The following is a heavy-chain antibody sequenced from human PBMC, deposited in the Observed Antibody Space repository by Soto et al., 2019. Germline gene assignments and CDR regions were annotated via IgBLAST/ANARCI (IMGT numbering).Heavy chain of an antibody. CDR2: ISYDGSNK. D-gene: IGHD2-2*01. J-gene: IGHJ6*02. CDR1: GFTFSSYG. V-gene: IGHV3-30*18. CDR3: AKPIVVVPAVPRAYYYYGMDV. Sequence: QVQLVESGGGVVQPGRSLRLSCAASGFTFSSYGMHWVRQAPGKGLEWVAVISYDGSNKYYADSVKGRFTISRDNSKNTLYLQMNSLRAEDTAVYYCAKPIVVVPAVPRAYYYYGMDVWGQGTTVTVSS.